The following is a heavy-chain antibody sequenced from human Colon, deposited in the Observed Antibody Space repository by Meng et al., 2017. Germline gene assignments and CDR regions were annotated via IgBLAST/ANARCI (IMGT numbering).Heavy chain of an antibody. CDR2: ISSSCSTI. D-gene: IGHD2-15*01. Sequence: GESLKISCAASGFTFSSYEMNWVRQAPGKGLEWVSYISSSCSTIYYADSGKGRFTISRDNAKNSLYLQMNSLRAEDTAVYYCARTILRGLVVLGYWGQGTLVTVSS. CDR3: ARTILRGLVVLGY. CDR1: GFTFSSYE. J-gene: IGHJ4*02. V-gene: IGHV3-48*03.